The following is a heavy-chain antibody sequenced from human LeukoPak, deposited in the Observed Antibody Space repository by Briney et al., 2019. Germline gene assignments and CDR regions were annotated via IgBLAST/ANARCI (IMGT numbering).Heavy chain of an antibody. J-gene: IGHJ6*03. CDR2: IIPIFGTA. D-gene: IGHD4-17*01. Sequence: SVKVSCRASGGTFSSYAISWVRQAPGQGLEWMGRIIPIFGTANYAQKFQGRVTITTDESTSTAYMELSSLRSEDTAVYYCARDGDVTVTSHPYYYYYMDVWGKGTTVTVSS. CDR1: GGTFSSYA. V-gene: IGHV1-69*05. CDR3: ARDGDVTVTSHPYYYYYMDV.